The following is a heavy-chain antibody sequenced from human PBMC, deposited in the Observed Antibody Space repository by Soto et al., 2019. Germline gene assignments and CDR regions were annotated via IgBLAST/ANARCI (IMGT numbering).Heavy chain of an antibody. CDR2: ISYDGSDK. CDR1: GFTFSSYA. CDR3: ARYIVVVTATYAFDI. Sequence: QVQLVESGGGVVQPGRSLRLSCAASGFTFSSYAMHWVRQAPGKGLEWVAVISYDGSDKYYADSVKGRFTISRDNSKNSLHLQMNTLRAEATAVYYCARYIVVVTATYAFDIWGQWTTVTVSS. V-gene: IGHV3-30-3*01. D-gene: IGHD2-21*02. J-gene: IGHJ3*02.